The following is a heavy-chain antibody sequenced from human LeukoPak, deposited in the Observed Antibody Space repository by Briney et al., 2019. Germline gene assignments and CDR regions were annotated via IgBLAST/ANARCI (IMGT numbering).Heavy chain of an antibody. D-gene: IGHD3-3*01. Sequence: SVKVSCRASGGTFSCYAISWVRQAPRQGLEWMGGIIPIFGTANYAQKFQGRVTITADESTSTAYMELSSLRSEDTAVYYCARVRVIYDFWSSAFDIWGQGTMVTVSS. J-gene: IGHJ3*02. V-gene: IGHV1-69*13. CDR3: ARVRVIYDFWSSAFDI. CDR1: GGTFSCYA. CDR2: IIPIFGTA.